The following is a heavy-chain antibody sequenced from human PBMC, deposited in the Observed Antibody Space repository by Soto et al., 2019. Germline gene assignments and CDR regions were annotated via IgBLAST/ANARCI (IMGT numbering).Heavy chain of an antibody. V-gene: IGHV1-18*01. CDR1: GYTVTSYG. Sequence: QVQLVQSGAEVKKPGASVKVSCKASGYTVTSYGISWVRQAPGQGLEWMGWISAYNGNTNYAQKLQGRVTMTTDTSTNTAYMELRSLRSDDSAVYYCVVAAQPYYFDYWGQGTLVTVSS. D-gene: IGHD2-15*01. J-gene: IGHJ4*02. CDR2: ISAYNGNT. CDR3: VVAAQPYYFDY.